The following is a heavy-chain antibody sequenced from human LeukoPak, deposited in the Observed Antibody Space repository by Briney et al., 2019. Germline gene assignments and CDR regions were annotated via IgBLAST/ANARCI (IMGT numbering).Heavy chain of an antibody. CDR2: INPNSGGT. CDR1: GDTFTGYY. J-gene: IGHJ4*02. D-gene: IGHD4-17*01. V-gene: IGHV1-2*02. CDR3: ARGETTVTRTAFDY. Sequence: ASVKVSCKASGDTFTGYYMHWVRQAPGQGLEWMGWINPNSGGTNYAQKFQGRVTMTRDTSISTAYMELSRLRSDDTAVYYCARGETTVTRTAFDYWGQGTLVTVSS.